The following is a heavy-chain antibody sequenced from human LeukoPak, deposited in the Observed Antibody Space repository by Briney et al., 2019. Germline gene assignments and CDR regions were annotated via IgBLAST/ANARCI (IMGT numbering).Heavy chain of an antibody. CDR3: ARGRNSGFDY. J-gene: IGHJ4*02. CDR1: XXXXSGNSXVA. Sequence: SQTLSLXCXXSXXXXSGNSXVAWNXLRQSPSRGLEWLGRTYYRSKWNNDYALSVKSRITINPDTSKNQFSLHLNSVTPEDTAVYYCARGRNSGFDYWGQGTLVTVSS. V-gene: IGHV6-1*01. CDR2: TYYRSKWNN. D-gene: IGHD2/OR15-2a*01.